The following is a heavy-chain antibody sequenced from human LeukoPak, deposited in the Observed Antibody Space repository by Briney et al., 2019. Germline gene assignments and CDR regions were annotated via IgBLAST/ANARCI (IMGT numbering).Heavy chain of an antibody. D-gene: IGHD2-2*01. CDR2: IYYSGST. V-gene: IGHV4-59*01. Sequence: SETLSLTCTVSGGSIGSYYWSWIRQPPGKGLEWIGYIYYSGSTNYNPSLKSRVTISVDTSKNQFSLKLSSVTAADTAVYYCARGDCSSTSCYYYYYGMDVWGQGTTVTVSS. J-gene: IGHJ6*02. CDR3: ARGDCSSTSCYYYYYGMDV. CDR1: GGSIGSYY.